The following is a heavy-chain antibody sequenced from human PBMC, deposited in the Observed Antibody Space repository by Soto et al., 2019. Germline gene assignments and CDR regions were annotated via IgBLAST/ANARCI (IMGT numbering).Heavy chain of an antibody. CDR3: ARGSPGYCSSTSCQRYYYYYYMDV. Sequence: QVQLVQSGAEVKKPGASVKVSCKASGYTFASYDINWVRQATGQGLEWMGWMNPNSGNTGYAQKFQGGVTMTRNTSISTAYMELSSLRSEDTAVYYCARGSPGYCSSTSCQRYYYYYYMDVWGKGTTVTVSS. CDR1: GYTFASYD. V-gene: IGHV1-8*01. CDR2: MNPNSGNT. J-gene: IGHJ6*03. D-gene: IGHD2-2*03.